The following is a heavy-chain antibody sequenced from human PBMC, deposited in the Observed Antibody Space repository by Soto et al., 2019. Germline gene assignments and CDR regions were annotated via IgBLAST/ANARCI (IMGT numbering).Heavy chain of an antibody. CDR2: IIPIFGTA. CDR3: ARDRGYCSSTSCFGNWFDP. J-gene: IGHJ5*02. V-gene: IGHV1-69*06. Sequence: QVQRVQSGAEVKKPGSSVQVSCKASVGTFSSYAISWVRQAPGQGLEWMGGIIPIFGTANYAHKVQGRVTITAAKSTSTASMELSSLRSEDTAVYYCARDRGYCSSTSCFGNWFDPWGQGTLVTVSS. CDR1: VGTFSSYA. D-gene: IGHD2-2*01.